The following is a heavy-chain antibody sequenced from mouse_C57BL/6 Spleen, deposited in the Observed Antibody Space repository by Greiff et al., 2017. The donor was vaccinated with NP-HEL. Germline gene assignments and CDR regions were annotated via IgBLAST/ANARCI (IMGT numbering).Heavy chain of an antibody. J-gene: IGHJ1*03. V-gene: IGHV1-64*01. Sequence: VQLQQPGAELVKPGASVKLSCKASGYTFTSYWMHWVKQRPGQGLEWIGMIHPNSGSTYYNEKFKSKATLTVDKSSSTAYMQLSSLTSEDSAVYYCARDDYYAQYFDVWGTGTTVTVSS. D-gene: IGHD2-3*01. CDR2: IHPNSGST. CDR1: GYTFTSYW. CDR3: ARDDYYAQYFDV.